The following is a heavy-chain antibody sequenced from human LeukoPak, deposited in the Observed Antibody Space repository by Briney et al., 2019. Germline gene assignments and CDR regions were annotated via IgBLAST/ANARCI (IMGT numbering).Heavy chain of an antibody. D-gene: IGHD4-17*01. Sequence: GGSLRLSCAASGSTFSSYSMNWVRQAPGKGLEWVSSISSSSSYIYYADSVKGRFTISRDNAKNSLYLQMNSLRAEDTAVYYCARGEGTTVTTPDYWGQGTLVTVSS. CDR2: ISSSSSYI. CDR3: ARGEGTTVTTPDY. J-gene: IGHJ4*02. V-gene: IGHV3-21*01. CDR1: GSTFSSYS.